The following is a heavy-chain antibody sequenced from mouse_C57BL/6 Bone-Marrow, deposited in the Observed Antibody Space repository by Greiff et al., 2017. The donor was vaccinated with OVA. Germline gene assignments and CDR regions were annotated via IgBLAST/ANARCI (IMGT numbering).Heavy chain of an antibody. D-gene: IGHD2-2*01. V-gene: IGHV1-64*01. CDR2: IHPNSGST. CDR3: ARFGGYPFAY. CDR1: GYTFTSYW. Sequence: QVQLQQPGAELVKPGASVKLSCKASGYTFTSYWMHWVKQRPGQGLEWIGMIHPNSGSTNYNEKFKSKATLTVDKSSSSAYMQLSSLTSEDSAVYYCARFGGYPFAYWGQGTLVTVSA. J-gene: IGHJ3*01.